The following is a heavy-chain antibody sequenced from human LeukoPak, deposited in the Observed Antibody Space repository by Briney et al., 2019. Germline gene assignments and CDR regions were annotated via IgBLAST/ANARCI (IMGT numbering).Heavy chain of an antibody. J-gene: IGHJ4*02. CDR3: AREIAVAAYRALGY. V-gene: IGHV1-69*06. D-gene: IGHD6-19*01. CDR1: GGTFSSYA. CDR2: IIPIFGTA. Sequence: GASVKVSCKAYGGTFSSYAISWVRQAPGQGLEWMGGIIPIFGTANYAQKFQGRVTITADKSTSTAYMELSSLRSEDTAVYYCAREIAVAAYRALGYWGQGTLVTVSS.